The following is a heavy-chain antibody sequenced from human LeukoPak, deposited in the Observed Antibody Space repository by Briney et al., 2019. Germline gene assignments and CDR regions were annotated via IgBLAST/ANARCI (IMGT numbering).Heavy chain of an antibody. V-gene: IGHV3-74*01. J-gene: IGHJ5*02. CDR1: GFTFSSYW. D-gene: IGHD4-11*01. Sequence: PGGSLRLSRAASGFTFSSYWMHWVRQAPGKGLVWVSRINSDGSSTSYAGSVKGRFTISRDNAKNTLYLQMNSLRAEDTAVYYCARDLSNYIDNWFDPWGQGTLVTVSS. CDR3: ARDLSNYIDNWFDP. CDR2: INSDGSST.